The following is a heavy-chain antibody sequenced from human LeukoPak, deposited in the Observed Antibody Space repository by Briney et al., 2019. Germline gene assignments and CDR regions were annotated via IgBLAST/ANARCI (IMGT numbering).Heavy chain of an antibody. J-gene: IGHJ4*02. D-gene: IGHD4-23*01. V-gene: IGHV1-69*01. CDR1: GGTFSSYA. CDR3: ARESGNYGGNSFDY. Sequence: SAKVSCKASGGTFSSYAISWVRQAPGQGLEWMGGIIPIFGTANYAQKFQGRVTITADESTSTAYMELSSLRSEDTAVYYCARESGNYGGNSFDYWGQGTLVTVSS. CDR2: IIPIFGTA.